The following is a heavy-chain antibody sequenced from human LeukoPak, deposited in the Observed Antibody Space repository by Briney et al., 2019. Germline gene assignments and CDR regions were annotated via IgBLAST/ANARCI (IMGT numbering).Heavy chain of an antibody. Sequence: SETLSLTCAVYGGSFSGYYWSWIRQPPGKGLEWIGEINHSGSTNYNPSLKSRVTISADTSKNQFSLKLSSVTAADTAVYYCARGITMVRGETHGMDVWGQGSTVTVSS. CDR3: ARGITMVRGETHGMDV. J-gene: IGHJ6*02. CDR1: GGSFSGYY. D-gene: IGHD3-10*01. V-gene: IGHV4-34*01. CDR2: INHSGST.